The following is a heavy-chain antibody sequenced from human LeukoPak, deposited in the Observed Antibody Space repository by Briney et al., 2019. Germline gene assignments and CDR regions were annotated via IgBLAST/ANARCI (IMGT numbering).Heavy chain of an antibody. D-gene: IGHD3-16*02. CDR1: GASVSRNW. J-gene: IGHJ4*02. V-gene: IGHV4-4*02. Sequence: SETLSLTCTVSGASVSRNWWSWVRQPPGKGLEWIGEIHHSGGTNYNPSLKSRVTMSLDNSNNHFSLKLSSVTAADTAVYYCARTYHYVWGSYRSPFDYWGQGTLVTVSS. CDR2: IHHSGGT. CDR3: ARTYHYVWGSYRSPFDY.